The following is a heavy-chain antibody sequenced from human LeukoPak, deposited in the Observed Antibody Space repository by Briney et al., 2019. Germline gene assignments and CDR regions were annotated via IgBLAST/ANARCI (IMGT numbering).Heavy chain of an antibody. CDR1: GFPFRSYG. Sequence: PGGSLRLSCAASGFPFRSYGMYWVRQAPGKGLEWVAFIRYDGSNKYYADSVKGRFTISRDNAKNSLYLQMNSLRAEDTAVYYCARQRGDILTGYYMPRGFDYWGQGTLVTVSS. CDR3: ARQRGDILTGYYMPRGFDY. CDR2: IRYDGSNK. J-gene: IGHJ4*02. V-gene: IGHV3-30*02. D-gene: IGHD3-9*01.